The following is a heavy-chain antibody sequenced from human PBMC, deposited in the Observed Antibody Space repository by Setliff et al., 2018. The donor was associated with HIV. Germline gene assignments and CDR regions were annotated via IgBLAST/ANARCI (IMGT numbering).Heavy chain of an antibody. J-gene: IGHJ5*02. CDR1: GYTFTSYY. V-gene: IGHV7-4-1*02. CDR3: ARALYGDYGGDLNWLDP. CDR2: VNTHTGSP. D-gene: IGHD4-17*01. Sequence: ASVKVSCKASGYTFTSYYMHWVRQAPGQGLEWMGWVNTHTGSPTYAQAFTGRFVFSVDTSITTAYLEITSLEAEDTAVYYCARALYGDYGGDLNWLDPWGQGTLVTVSS.